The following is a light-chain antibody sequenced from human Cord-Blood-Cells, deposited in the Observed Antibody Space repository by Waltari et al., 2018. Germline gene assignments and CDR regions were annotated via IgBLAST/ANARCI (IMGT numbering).Light chain of an antibody. CDR3: SSYTSSSTLV. CDR2: DVS. CDR1: SSDVGCYHY. V-gene: IGLV2-14*01. Sequence: SALTQPAAVSGSPGQSITISCTGTSSDVGCYHYVSWYQQHPGKAPKHMIYDVSTRPSGVSNRFSGSKSGNTASLTISWLQAEDEADYYCSSYTSSSTLVFGGGTKLTVL. J-gene: IGLJ2*01.